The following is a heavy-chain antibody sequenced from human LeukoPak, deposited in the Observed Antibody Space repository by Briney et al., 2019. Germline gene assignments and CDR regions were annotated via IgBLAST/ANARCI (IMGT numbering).Heavy chain of an antibody. J-gene: IGHJ4*02. CDR2: ISTSSTYM. Sequence: GGSLRLSCAASGFTYSDYNMNWVRQAPGTGLEWVSVISTSSTYMYYADSVKGRFTISRDNAKNSLYLQMNSLRAEDTAVYYCARVSTAASLAIDSWGQGTLVTVST. D-gene: IGHD6-13*01. V-gene: IGHV3-21*06. CDR3: ARVSTAASLAIDS. CDR1: GFTYSDYN.